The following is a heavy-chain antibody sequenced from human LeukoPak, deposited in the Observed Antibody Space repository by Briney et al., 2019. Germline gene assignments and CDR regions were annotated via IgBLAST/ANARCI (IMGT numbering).Heavy chain of an antibody. J-gene: IGHJ5*02. V-gene: IGHV3-23*01. Sequence: GGSLRLSCAASGFPFSSFAMTWVRQVPGEGLEWISSVRDSGAVTYYADSVKGWFTISRDNSKNTLYLQMNSLRAEDTAVYYCAKSGDSSGYLMWFDPWGQGTLVTVSS. CDR1: GFPFSSFA. CDR3: AKSGDSSGYLMWFDP. CDR2: VRDSGAVT. D-gene: IGHD3-22*01.